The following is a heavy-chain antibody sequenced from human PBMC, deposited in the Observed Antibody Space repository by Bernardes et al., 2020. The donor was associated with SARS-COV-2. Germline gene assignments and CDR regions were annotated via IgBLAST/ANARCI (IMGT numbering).Heavy chain of an antibody. CDR2: TYYRYTWSS. CDR3: ARVLLLERGMNV. J-gene: IGHJ6*02. Sequence: SQSLSLTSAIPGDSVSSNTAGWKSFRQSPWRGREWLGWTYYRYTWSSDSAPAAKSRISITADTSKNQFSLQVNSVTPEDTAVYYCARVLLLERGMNVWGQGTTVTVSS. D-gene: IGHD1-1*01. CDR1: GDSVSSNTAG. V-gene: IGHV6-1*01.